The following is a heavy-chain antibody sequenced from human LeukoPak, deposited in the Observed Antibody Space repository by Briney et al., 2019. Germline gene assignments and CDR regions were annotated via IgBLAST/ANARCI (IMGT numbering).Heavy chain of an antibody. J-gene: IGHJ4*01. D-gene: IGHD3-22*01. CDR2: ITASGGNE. CDR3: AKADRVTMIVMVTYFDS. V-gene: IGHV3-23*01. CDR1: GFTFDSYA. Sequence: GGSLRLSCAASGFTFDSYAMSWVRQAPGKGLEWAAGITASGGNEHYADSVRGRVAISRDNSNNILYLQLNNLTAEDTALYYCAKADRVTMIVMVTYFDSWGQGTLVTVSS.